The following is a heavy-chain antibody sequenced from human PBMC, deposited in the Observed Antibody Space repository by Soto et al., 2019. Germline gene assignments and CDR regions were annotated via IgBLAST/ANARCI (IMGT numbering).Heavy chain of an antibody. J-gene: IGHJ4*02. CDR3: ARSPPYSVYYDSSGYLVPLDY. CDR2: ISSSSSYI. CDR1: GFTFSSYS. Sequence: EVQLVESGGGLVKPGGSLRLSCAASGFTFSSYSMNWVRQAPGKGLEWVSSISSSSSYIYYADSVKGRFTISRDNAKKSLYLQMNSLRAEDTAVYYCARSPPYSVYYDSSGYLVPLDYWGQGTLVTVSS. D-gene: IGHD3-22*01. V-gene: IGHV3-21*01.